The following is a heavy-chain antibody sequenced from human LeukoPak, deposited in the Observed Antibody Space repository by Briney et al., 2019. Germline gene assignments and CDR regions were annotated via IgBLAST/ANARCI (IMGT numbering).Heavy chain of an antibody. Sequence: PSQTLSLTCTVSGGSINSVTYYWSWIRQPPGKALEWIGYIYRTGSAYYNPSLESRVAISVDTSRNQFSLELSAVTAADTAVYYCARDGSNYGNYWYFDLWGRGTLATVSS. CDR2: IYRTGSA. V-gene: IGHV4-31*03. CDR1: GGSINSVTYY. CDR3: ARDGSNYGNYWYFDL. D-gene: IGHD4/OR15-4a*01. J-gene: IGHJ2*01.